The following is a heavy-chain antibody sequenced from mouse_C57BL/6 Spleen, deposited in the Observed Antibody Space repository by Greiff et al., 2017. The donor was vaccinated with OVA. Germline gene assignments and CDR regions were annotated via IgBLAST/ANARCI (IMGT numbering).Heavy chain of an antibody. CDR2: IDPSDSET. D-gene: IGHD3-2*02. J-gene: IGHJ3*01. Sequence: VQLQQPGAELVRPGSSVKLSCKASGYTFTSYWMHWVKQRPIQGLEWIGNIDPSDSETHYNQKFKDKATLTVDKSSSTAYMQLSSLTSEDSAVYYCARTAQAIAWFAYWGQGTLVTVSA. V-gene: IGHV1-52*01. CDR3: ARTAQAIAWFAY. CDR1: GYTFTSYW.